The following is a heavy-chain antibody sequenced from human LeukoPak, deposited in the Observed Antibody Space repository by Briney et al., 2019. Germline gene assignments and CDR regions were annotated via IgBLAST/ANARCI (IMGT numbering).Heavy chain of an antibody. D-gene: IGHD2-8*01. Sequence: GGSLRLSCSASGFTFMTFGMHWVRQAPGKGLEWVAVIWYDGSNEYYADSVKGRFTISRDNSENTLYLQMNSLRAEDTALYYCAKDRRGYCTNGICYEKNDAFDIWGQGTMVTVSS. CDR2: IWYDGSNE. V-gene: IGHV3-33*06. J-gene: IGHJ3*02. CDR3: AKDRRGYCTNGICYEKNDAFDI. CDR1: GFTFMTFG.